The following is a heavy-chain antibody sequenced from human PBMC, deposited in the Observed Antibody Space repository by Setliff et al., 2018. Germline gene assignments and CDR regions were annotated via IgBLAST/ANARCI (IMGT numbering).Heavy chain of an antibody. CDR1: DFSINSGYY. D-gene: IGHD2-2*01. CDR2: IYRNGNT. CDR3: ARPGGFCDSNGCWDGYFDY. Sequence: SETLSLTCSVSDFSINSGYYWGWIRQSPGEGLEWIGSIYRNGNTYYNPSLKSRVTISVDTSKNQLSLKLNSVTAADTAMYYCARPGGFCDSNGCWDGYFDYWGQGTPVTVSS. V-gene: IGHV4-38-2*01. J-gene: IGHJ4*02.